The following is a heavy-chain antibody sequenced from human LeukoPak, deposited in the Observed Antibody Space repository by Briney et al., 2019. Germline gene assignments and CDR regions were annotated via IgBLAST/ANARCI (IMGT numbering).Heavy chain of an antibody. D-gene: IGHD3-10*01. J-gene: IGHJ4*02. CDR3: ASGGQEIDY. V-gene: IGHV3-7*01. Sequence: PGGSLRLSCAASGFTFSSDWMSWVRQAPGKGLEWVANIKQDGSGKYYVDSVKGRFTISRDNAKNSLYLQMNSLRAEDTAVYYCASGGQEIDYWGQGTLVTVSS. CDR2: IKQDGSGK. CDR1: GFTFSSDW.